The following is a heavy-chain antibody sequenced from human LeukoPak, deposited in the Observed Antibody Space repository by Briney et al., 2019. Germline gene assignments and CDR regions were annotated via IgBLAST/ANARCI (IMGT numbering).Heavy chain of an antibody. CDR3: ARGNYYYDILTGYYPNNWFDP. D-gene: IGHD3-9*01. J-gene: IGHJ5*02. V-gene: IGHV4-59*01. CDR2: IYYSGST. CDR1: GGSISSYY. Sequence: SETLSLTCTVSGGSISSYYWSWIRQPPGKGLEWIGHIYYSGSTNYNPSLKSRVTISVDTSKNQFSLKLSSVTAADTAVYYCARGNYYYDILTGYYPNNWFDPWGQGTLVTVSS.